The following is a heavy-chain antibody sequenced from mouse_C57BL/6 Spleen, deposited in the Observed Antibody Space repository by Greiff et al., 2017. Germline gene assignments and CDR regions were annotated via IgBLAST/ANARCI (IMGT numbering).Heavy chain of an antibody. CDR2: ISSGSSTI. CDR3: ARELDSSGYYAMDY. D-gene: IGHD3-2*02. J-gene: IGHJ4*01. CDR1: GFTFSDYG. V-gene: IGHV5-17*01. Sequence: EVQRVESGGGLVKPGGSLKLSCAASGFTFSDYGMHWVRQAPEKGLEWVAYISSGSSTIYYADTVKGRFTIARDNAKNTLFLQMTSLRSEDTAMYYCARELDSSGYYAMDYWGQGTSVTVSS.